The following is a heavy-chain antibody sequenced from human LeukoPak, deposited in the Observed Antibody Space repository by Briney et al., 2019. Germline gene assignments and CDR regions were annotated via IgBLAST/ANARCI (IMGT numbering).Heavy chain of an antibody. CDR3: AKDYYYYDSSGYYYRYFDY. Sequence: PGGSLRLSCAASGCTFSGYGMHWVRQAPGKGLEWVAVIWYDGSNKYYADSVKSRFTISRDNSKNTLYLQMNSLRDEDTAVYYCAKDYYYYDSSGYYYRYFDYWGQGTLVTVSS. CDR2: IWYDGSNK. D-gene: IGHD3-22*01. J-gene: IGHJ4*02. CDR1: GCTFSGYG. V-gene: IGHV3-30*02.